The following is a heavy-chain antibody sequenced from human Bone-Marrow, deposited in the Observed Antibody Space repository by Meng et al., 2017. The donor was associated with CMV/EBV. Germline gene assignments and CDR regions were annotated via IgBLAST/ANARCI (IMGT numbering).Heavy chain of an antibody. CDR3: ARERYCSSTSCYLSGDAEYFQH. CDR1: YD. V-gene: IGHV3-30*04. J-gene: IGHJ1*01. Sequence: YDMHWVRQAPGKGLEWVAVISYDESNKYYADSVKGRFTISRDNSKNTLYLQMNSLRAEDTAVYYCARERYCSSTSCYLSGDAEYFQHWGQGTLVTVSS. CDR2: ISYDESNK. D-gene: IGHD2-2*01.